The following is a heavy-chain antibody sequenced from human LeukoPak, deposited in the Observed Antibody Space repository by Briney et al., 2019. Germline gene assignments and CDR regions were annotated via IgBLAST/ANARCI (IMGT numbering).Heavy chain of an antibody. D-gene: IGHD3-9*01. V-gene: IGHV5-51*01. J-gene: IGHJ4*02. Sequence: GESLKISCKGSGYSFTSYWIGWVRQMPGKGLEWMGIIYPGDSDTRYSPSFQGQVTISADKSISTAYLQWSSLKASDTAMYYCARRGYYILTGYYPTYYFDYWGQGTLVTVSS. CDR3: ARRGYYILTGYYPTYYFDY. CDR1: GYSFTSYW. CDR2: IYPGDSDT.